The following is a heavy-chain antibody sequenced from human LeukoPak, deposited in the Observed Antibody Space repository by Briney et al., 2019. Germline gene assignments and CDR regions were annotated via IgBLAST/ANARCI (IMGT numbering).Heavy chain of an antibody. Sequence: ASVKVSCKASGYTFTSYDINWVRQATGQGLEWMGWMNPNSGNTGYAQKFQGRVTMTRNTSISTAYMELSSLRSEDTAVYYCASGVCGGDCYPYYYYYGMDVWGQGTTVTVSS. J-gene: IGHJ6*02. D-gene: IGHD2-21*02. V-gene: IGHV1-8*01. CDR1: GYTFTSYD. CDR2: MNPNSGNT. CDR3: ASGVCGGDCYPYYYYYGMDV.